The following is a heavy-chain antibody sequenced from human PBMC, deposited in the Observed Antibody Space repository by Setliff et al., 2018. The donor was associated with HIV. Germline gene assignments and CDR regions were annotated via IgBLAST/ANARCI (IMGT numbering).Heavy chain of an antibody. J-gene: IGHJ4*02. CDR1: GFTFDDYT. Sequence: GGSLRLSCAASGFTFDDYTMHWVRQAPGKGLEWVSGISGSGGSTYYADSVKGRFTISRDNSKNTVYLRMSSLRAEDTAVYYCARTTYYFDSSGYYQHLPFDYWGQGTLVTVSS. V-gene: IGHV3-23*01. D-gene: IGHD3-22*01. CDR3: ARTTYYFDSSGYYQHLPFDY. CDR2: ISGSGGST.